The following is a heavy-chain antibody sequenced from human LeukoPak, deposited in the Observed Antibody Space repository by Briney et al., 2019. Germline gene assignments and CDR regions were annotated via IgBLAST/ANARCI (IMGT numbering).Heavy chain of an antibody. D-gene: IGHD3-9*01. CDR3: ARANDVLRYFDWPGRAKNWFDP. Sequence: SETLSLTCAVYGGSFSGYYWSWIRQPPGKGLEWIGEINHSGSTNYHPSLKSRVTISVATSKNPFSLKLSSVTAADTAVYYCARANDVLRYFDWPGRAKNWFDPWGQGTLVTVSS. CDR2: INHSGST. V-gene: IGHV4-34*01. J-gene: IGHJ5*02. CDR1: GGSFSGYY.